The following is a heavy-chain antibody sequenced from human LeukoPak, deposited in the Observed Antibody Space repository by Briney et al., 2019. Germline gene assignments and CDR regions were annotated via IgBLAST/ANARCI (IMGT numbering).Heavy chain of an antibody. CDR1: GYTFTSHY. CDR2: INPSGGST. V-gene: IGHV1-46*01. J-gene: IGHJ4*02. D-gene: IGHD3-9*01. CDR3: ARDRDYNILTGYYYFDY. Sequence: ASVKVSCKASGYTFTSHYMHWVRQAPGQGLEWMGIINPSGGSTSYAQKFQGRVTMTRDMSTSTVYMELSSLRSEDTAVYYCARDRDYNILTGYYYFDYWGQGTLVTVSS.